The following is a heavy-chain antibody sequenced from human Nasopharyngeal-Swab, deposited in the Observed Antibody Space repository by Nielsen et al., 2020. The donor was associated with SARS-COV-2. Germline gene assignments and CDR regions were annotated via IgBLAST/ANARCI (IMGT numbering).Heavy chain of an antibody. Sequence: GSLRLSCTVSGGSISSSSYYWSWIRQPPGKGLEWIGETNHSGSTNYNPSLKSRVTISVDTSKNQFSLKLSSVTAADTAVYYCARGFLSMAGLRLTVHFDYWGQGTLVTVSS. CDR3: ARGFLSMAGLRLTVHFDY. CDR2: TNHSGST. CDR1: GGSISSSSYY. D-gene: IGHD2/OR15-2a*01. J-gene: IGHJ4*02. V-gene: IGHV4-39*07.